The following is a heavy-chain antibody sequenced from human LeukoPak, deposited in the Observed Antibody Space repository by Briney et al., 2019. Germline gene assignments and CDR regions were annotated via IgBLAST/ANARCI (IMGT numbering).Heavy chain of an antibody. J-gene: IGHJ4*02. D-gene: IGHD6-6*01. CDR1: SGSISSSSYH. CDR2: IYYSGTT. V-gene: IGHV4-39*02. CDR3: TREYSSSSEY. Sequence: EPSETLSLTCTVSSGSISSSSYHWAWIRQPPGKGLEWIGSIYYSGTTYYNPSLKSRVTISVDTSKNQFSLKLSSVTAADTAVYYCTREYSSSSEYWGQGTLVTVS.